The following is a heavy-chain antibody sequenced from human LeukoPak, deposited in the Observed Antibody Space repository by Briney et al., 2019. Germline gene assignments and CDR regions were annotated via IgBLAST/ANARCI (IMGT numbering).Heavy chain of an antibody. CDR3: ATNWEAYYDFWSGPRARYYYYMDV. D-gene: IGHD3-3*01. CDR1: GGSFSGYY. V-gene: IGHV4-34*01. J-gene: IGHJ6*03. CDR2: INHSGST. Sequence: SETLSLTCAVYGGSFSGYYWSWIRQPPGKGLEWIGEINHSGSTNYNPSLKSRVTISVDTSKNQFSLKLSSVTAADTAVYYCATNWEAYYDFWSGPRARYYYYMDVWGKGTTVTVSS.